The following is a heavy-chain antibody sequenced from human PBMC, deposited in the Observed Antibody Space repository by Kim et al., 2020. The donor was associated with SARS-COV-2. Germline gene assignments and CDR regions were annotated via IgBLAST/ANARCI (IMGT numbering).Heavy chain of an antibody. Sequence: SETLSLTCTVSGGSISSYYWSWIRQPPGKGLEWIGYIYYSGSTNYNPSLKSRVTISVDTSKNQFSLKLSSVTAADTAVYYCARHPLTGDRSGGMDVWGQGTTVTVSS. CDR3: ARHPLTGDRSGGMDV. D-gene: IGHD7-27*01. V-gene: IGHV4-59*08. CDR2: IYYSGST. CDR1: GGSISSYY. J-gene: IGHJ6*02.